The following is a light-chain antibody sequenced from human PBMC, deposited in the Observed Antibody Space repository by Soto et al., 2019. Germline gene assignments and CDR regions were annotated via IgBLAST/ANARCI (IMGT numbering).Light chain of an antibody. CDR1: HSVSSS. J-gene: IGKJ1*01. V-gene: IGKV3-15*01. Sequence: ELARTMSPSTLSVSQGERATLSCRASHSVSSSLAWYQQKPGQAPRLLISGASTRAAGIPARFSGSGSGTEFTLTISSLQSEDFAVYYCQHYNTWPWTFGQGTKVDIK. CDR3: QHYNTWPWT. CDR2: GAS.